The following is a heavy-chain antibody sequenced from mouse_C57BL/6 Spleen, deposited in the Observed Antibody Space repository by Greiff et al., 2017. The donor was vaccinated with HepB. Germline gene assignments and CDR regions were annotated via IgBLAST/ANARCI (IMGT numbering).Heavy chain of an antibody. CDR3: ARVLYWYFDV. J-gene: IGHJ1*03. CDR1: GFTFSSYG. D-gene: IGHD1-1*01. Sequence: EVKLMESGGDLVKPGGSLKLSCAASGFTFSSYGMSWVRQTPDKRLEWVATISSGGSYTYYPDSVKGRFTISRDNAKNTLYLQMSSLKSEDTAMYYCARVLYWYFDVWGTGTTVTVSS. CDR2: ISSGGSYT. V-gene: IGHV5-6*01.